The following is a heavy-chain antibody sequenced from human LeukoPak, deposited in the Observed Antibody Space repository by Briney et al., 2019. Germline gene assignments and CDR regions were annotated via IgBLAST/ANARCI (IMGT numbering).Heavy chain of an antibody. D-gene: IGHD3-16*01. V-gene: IGHV3-7*04. CDR2: IKQDGSEK. Sequence: GGSLRLSCAASGITLSTYWMSWVRQAPGKGLEWVANIKQDGSEKCYVDSVKGRFTISRDNAKNSLYLQMNSLRAEDTAVYYCARDLSGGLDGMDVWGQGTTVTVSS. CDR1: GITLSTYW. J-gene: IGHJ6*02. CDR3: ARDLSGGLDGMDV.